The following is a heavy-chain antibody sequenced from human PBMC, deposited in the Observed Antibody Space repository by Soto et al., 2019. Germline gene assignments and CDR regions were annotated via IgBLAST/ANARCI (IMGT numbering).Heavy chain of an antibody. CDR1: GGSISSGDYY. J-gene: IGHJ5*02. CDR3: ARERPDGSRLDP. V-gene: IGHV4-30-4*01. D-gene: IGHD6-13*01. CDR2: IYYSGST. Sequence: SETLCLTCTVSGGSISSGDYYGSWIRQPPGKGLEWIGYIYYSGSTYYNPSLKSRVTISVDTSKNQFSLKLSSVTAADTAVYYCARERPDGSRLDPWGQGTLVTVSS.